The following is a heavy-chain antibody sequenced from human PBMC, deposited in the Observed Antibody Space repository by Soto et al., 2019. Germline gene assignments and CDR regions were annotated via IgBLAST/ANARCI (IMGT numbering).Heavy chain of an antibody. CDR2: MNPNSGNT. Sequence: QVQLVQSGAEVKKPGASVKVSCKASGYTFTSYDINWVRQATGQGLEWMGWMNPNSGNTGYAQKFQGRVTMARNTSISTAYMELSSLRSEDTAVYYCARGRGTMVRGTRRPTGAFDIWGQGTMVTVSS. D-gene: IGHD3-10*01. CDR1: GYTFTSYD. J-gene: IGHJ3*02. CDR3: ARGRGTMVRGTRRPTGAFDI. V-gene: IGHV1-8*01.